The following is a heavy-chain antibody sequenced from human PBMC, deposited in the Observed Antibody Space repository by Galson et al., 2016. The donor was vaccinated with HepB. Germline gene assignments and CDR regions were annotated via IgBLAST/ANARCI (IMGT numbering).Heavy chain of an antibody. CDR1: GFTFNTYY. CDR3: ARRGDIVNYYGMDV. Sequence: SLRLSCAASGFTFNTYYMSWVRQAPGKGLEWVAIVWYDGYNKYYADSVKGRFTISRDNSKNTLYLQMNSLRAEDTAVYYCARRGDIVNYYGMDVWGQGTTVTVSS. J-gene: IGHJ6*02. D-gene: IGHD2-15*01. V-gene: IGHV3-33*08. CDR2: VWYDGYNK.